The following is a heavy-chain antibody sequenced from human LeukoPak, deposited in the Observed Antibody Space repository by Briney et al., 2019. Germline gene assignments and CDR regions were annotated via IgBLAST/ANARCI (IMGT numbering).Heavy chain of an antibody. CDR1: GGSFSGYY. CDR3: ARGSSQQLVSPHFDY. V-gene: IGHV4-34*01. CDR2: INHSGST. D-gene: IGHD6-13*01. J-gene: IGHJ4*02. Sequence: KPSETLSPTCAVYGGSFSGYYWSWIRQPPGKGLEWIGEINHSGSTNYNPSLKSRVTISVDTSKNQFSLKLSSVTAADTAVYYCARGSSQQLVSPHFDYWGQGTLVTVSS.